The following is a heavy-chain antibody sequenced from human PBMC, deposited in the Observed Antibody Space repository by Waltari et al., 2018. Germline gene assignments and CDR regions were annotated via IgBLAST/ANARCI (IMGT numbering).Heavy chain of an antibody. V-gene: IGHV4-39*07. D-gene: IGHD3-16*01. CDR1: GGSISRTDYY. CDR2: IYYSGST. Sequence: QLQLQESGPGLVKPSETLSLACPVSGGSISRTDYYWGWIRQPPGKGLEWIGSIYYSGSTYYNPSLKSRVTISLDTSKNQFSLKLSSVTAADTAVYYCTRDAPPPGVSGSYAAVDYWGQGSLVIVSS. CDR3: TRDAPPPGVSGSYAAVDY. J-gene: IGHJ4*02.